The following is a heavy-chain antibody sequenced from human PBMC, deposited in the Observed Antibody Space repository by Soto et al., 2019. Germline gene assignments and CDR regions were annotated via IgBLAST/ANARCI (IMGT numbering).Heavy chain of an antibody. Sequence: QVQLVQSGAEVKKPGSSVKVSCKASGGTFSSYAISWVRQAPGQGLEWMGGIIPIFGTANYAQKFQGRVTLTADESTSTAYMELSSLRSEDTAVYYCARTPTPDYYDTRDFYFDYWGQGTLVTVSS. CDR1: GGTFSSYA. CDR3: ARTPTPDYYDTRDFYFDY. CDR2: IIPIFGTA. D-gene: IGHD3-22*01. J-gene: IGHJ4*02. V-gene: IGHV1-69*01.